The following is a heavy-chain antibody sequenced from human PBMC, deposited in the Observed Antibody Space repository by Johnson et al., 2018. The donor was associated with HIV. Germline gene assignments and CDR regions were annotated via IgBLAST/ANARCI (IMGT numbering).Heavy chain of an antibody. CDR2: INWNGGNT. Sequence: VQVVESGGSVVRPGGSLRLSCAVSGFTFDDYGMSWVRQAPGKGLEWVSGINWNGGNTGYADSVKGLFTISRDNAKKFLYLQMNSLTAEDTAFYYWARGVYIWDRAFDSWGQGTMVTVSS. J-gene: IGHJ3*02. CDR3: ARGVYIWDRAFDS. V-gene: IGHV3-20*04. CDR1: GFTFDDYG. D-gene: IGHD3-16*01.